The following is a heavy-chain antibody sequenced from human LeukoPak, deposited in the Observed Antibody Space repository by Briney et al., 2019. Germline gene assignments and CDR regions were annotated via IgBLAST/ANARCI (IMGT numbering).Heavy chain of an antibody. CDR2: INHSGST. J-gene: IGHJ5*02. CDR1: VGSFSGYY. Sequence: PSETLSLTGAVYVGSFSGYYWSWIRQPPGKGLECVGEINHSGSTNYNPSLKSRVTISVDTSKNQFSLKLSSVTAADTAVYYCARGLIGAARVLNWFDPWGQGTLVPSPQ. D-gene: IGHD6-6*01. CDR3: ARGLIGAARVLNWFDP. V-gene: IGHV4-34*01.